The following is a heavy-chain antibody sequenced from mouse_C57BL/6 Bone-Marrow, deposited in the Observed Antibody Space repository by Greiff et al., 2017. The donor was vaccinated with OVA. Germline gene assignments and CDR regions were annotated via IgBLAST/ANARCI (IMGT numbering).Heavy chain of an antibody. CDR3: ARNAYYSNYDYYAMDY. J-gene: IGHJ4*01. Sequence: EVKLEESGPGFVKPSQSLSLTCSVSGYSITSGYYWYWIRQLPGNKLEWIGYISYDGSNNYNPSLKNRFSITRDTSKNQFFLKLNSVTTEDTATYYCARNAYYSNYDYYAMDYWGQGTSVTVSS. V-gene: IGHV3-6*01. D-gene: IGHD2-5*01. CDR1: GYSITSGYY. CDR2: ISYDGSN.